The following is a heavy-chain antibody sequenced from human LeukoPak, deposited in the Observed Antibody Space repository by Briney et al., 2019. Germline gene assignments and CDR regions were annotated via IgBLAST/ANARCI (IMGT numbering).Heavy chain of an antibody. J-gene: IGHJ4*02. CDR3: ARAYYYDSSGYYYASFLYY. D-gene: IGHD3-22*01. Sequence: SETLSLTCTVSGASISSNSYYWGWIRQPPGKGLEWIGSIYFSGSTYYNPSLKSRVTISIDTSKNQFSLKLSSVTATDTAVYYCARAYYYDSSGYYYASFLYYWGQGTLVTVSS. CDR2: IYFSGST. V-gene: IGHV4-39*01. CDR1: GASISSNSYY.